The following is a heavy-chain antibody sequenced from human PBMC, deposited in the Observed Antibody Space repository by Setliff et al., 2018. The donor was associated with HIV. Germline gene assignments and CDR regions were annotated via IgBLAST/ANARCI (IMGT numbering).Heavy chain of an antibody. CDR2: INQSGRS. D-gene: IGHD6-6*01. Sequence: PSETLSLTCAIYSGSLSGYYWNWIRQPPGKGLEWIGEINQSGRSNYNPSLKSRVIISIDTSKNQFALKLSSVTAADTAVYYCARMGAARPLYYYGMDVWGRGTTVTVSS. CDR3: ARMGAARPLYYYGMDV. J-gene: IGHJ6*02. CDR1: SGSLSGYY. V-gene: IGHV4-34*01.